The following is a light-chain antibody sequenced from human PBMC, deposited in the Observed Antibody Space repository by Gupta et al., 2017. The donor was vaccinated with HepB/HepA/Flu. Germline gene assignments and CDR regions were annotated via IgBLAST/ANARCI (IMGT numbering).Light chain of an antibody. CDR3: QSYNSSLSGYV. V-gene: IGLV1-40*01. CDR1: STNIGAGYD. CDR2: GNS. Sequence: QSVLTQPPPVSGAPGPRVTTSCTGISTNIGAGYDVHWYQQLPGTAPKLLIYGNSNRPSGVPDRFSGSKSGTSASLAITGLQAEDEADYYCQSYNSSLSGYVFGTGTKVTVL. J-gene: IGLJ1*01.